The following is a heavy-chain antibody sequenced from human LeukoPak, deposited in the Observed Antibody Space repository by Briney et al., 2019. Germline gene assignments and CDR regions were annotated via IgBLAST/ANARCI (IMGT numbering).Heavy chain of an antibody. CDR3: ARVGLLI. V-gene: IGHV3-30*02. J-gene: IGHJ3*02. CDR2: IRYDGSNK. CDR1: GFTFSTYG. D-gene: IGHD3-10*01. Sequence: GGSLRLSCAASGFTFSTYGMHWVRQAPGKGLEWVTFIRYDGSNKYYADSVKGRFTISRDNSKNTLYLQMNSLRAEDTAVYYCARVGLLIWGQGTMVTVSS.